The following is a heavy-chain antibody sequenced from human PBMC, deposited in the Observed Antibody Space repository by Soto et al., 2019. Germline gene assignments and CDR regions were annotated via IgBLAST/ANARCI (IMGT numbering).Heavy chain of an antibody. Sequence: PSETLSLTCAVSGGSICSGGYSWSWIRQPPGKGLEWIGYIYHSGSTYYNPSLKSRVTISVDRSKNQFSLKLSSVTAADTAVYYCAADTVTLYYYYYGMDVWGQGTMVTVSS. D-gene: IGHD4-17*01. CDR2: IYHSGST. CDR3: AADTVTLYYYYYGMDV. J-gene: IGHJ6*02. CDR1: GGSICSGGYS. V-gene: IGHV4-30-2*01.